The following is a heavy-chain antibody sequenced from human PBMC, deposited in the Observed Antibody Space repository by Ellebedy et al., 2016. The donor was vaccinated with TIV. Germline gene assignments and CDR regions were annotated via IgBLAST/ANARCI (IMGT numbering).Heavy chain of an antibody. J-gene: IGHJ4*02. Sequence: AASVKVSCKASGYTLTNYGISWVRQAPGQGLEWMGWISGYNGDTNYAQQVQGRLTLTTDKSTSTAYMELRSLTSDDTAVYFCARTAAAGTALGDYWGQGTLVTVSS. CDR3: ARTAAAGTALGDY. D-gene: IGHD6-13*01. CDR1: GYTLTNYG. V-gene: IGHV1-18*01. CDR2: ISGYNGDT.